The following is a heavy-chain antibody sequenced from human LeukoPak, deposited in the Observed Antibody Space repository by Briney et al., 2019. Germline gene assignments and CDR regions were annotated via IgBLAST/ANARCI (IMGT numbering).Heavy chain of an antibody. Sequence: PSKTLSLTCAVYGGSFSGYYWSWIRQPPGKGLEWIGEINHSGSTNYNPSLKSRVTISVDTSKNQFSLKLSSVTAADTAVYYCARGGHSGSPYWGQGTLVTVSS. J-gene: IGHJ4*02. CDR3: ARGGHSGSPY. V-gene: IGHV4-34*01. CDR2: INHSGST. D-gene: IGHD1-26*01. CDR1: GGSFSGYY.